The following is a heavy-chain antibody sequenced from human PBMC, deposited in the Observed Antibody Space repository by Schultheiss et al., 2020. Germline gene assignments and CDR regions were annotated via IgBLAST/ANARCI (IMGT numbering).Heavy chain of an antibody. CDR3: ARVNGYCSSTSCSYYYGMDV. J-gene: IGHJ6*02. D-gene: IGHD2-2*03. V-gene: IGHV4-38-2*01. Sequence: SETLSLTCAVSGYSISSGYYWGWIRQPPGKGLEWIGYIYYSGSTNYNPSLKSRVTISVDTSKDQFSLMLTSVTAADTAVYYCARVNGYCSSTSCSYYYGMDVWGQGTTVTVSS. CDR2: IYYSGST. CDR1: GYSISSGYY.